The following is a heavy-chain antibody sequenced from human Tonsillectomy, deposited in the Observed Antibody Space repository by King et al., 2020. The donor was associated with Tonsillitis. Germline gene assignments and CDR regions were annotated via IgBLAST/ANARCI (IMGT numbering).Heavy chain of an antibody. CDR2: IFPADSDI. Sequence: QLVQSGAEVKKPGASLKISCKGSGYSFSNYRIGWVRQMPGKGLEWMGLIFPADSDIRYSPSFQGQVTISADESINTAYLQWSSLKASDTAIYSCARHASHDFLTGYYNSFDSWGQGTVVIVSS. CDR3: ARHASHDFLTGYYNSFDS. J-gene: IGHJ5*01. V-gene: IGHV5-51*01. CDR1: GYSFSNYR. D-gene: IGHD3-9*01.